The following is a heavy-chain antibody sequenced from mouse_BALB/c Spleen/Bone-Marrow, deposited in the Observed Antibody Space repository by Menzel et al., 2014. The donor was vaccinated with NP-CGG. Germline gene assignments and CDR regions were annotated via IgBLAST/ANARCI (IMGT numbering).Heavy chain of an antibody. CDR1: GFTFSSYG. J-gene: IGHJ2*01. Sequence: DVKLVESGGGLVQPGGSLKLSCAASGFTFSSYGMSWVRQTLDKRLELVATINSNGGSTYYPDSVKGRFTISRDNAKNTLYLQMSSLKSEDTAMYYCARDYDYDYWGQGTTLTVSS. D-gene: IGHD2-4*01. CDR3: ARDYDYDY. CDR2: INSNGGST. V-gene: IGHV5-6-3*01.